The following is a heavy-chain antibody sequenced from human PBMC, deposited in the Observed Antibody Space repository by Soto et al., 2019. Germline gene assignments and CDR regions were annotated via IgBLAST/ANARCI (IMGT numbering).Heavy chain of an antibody. CDR1: GFTVSSYA. V-gene: IGHV3-23*01. Sequence: EVQLFESGGGLVQPGGSLRLSCAASGFTVSSYAMSWVRQAPGKGLEWVSAISGSGGSTYYADSVKGRFTISRDNSKNTLYLQMNSLRAEDTAVYYCAKGLAIFGVSNPFDYCRQGTLVTVSS. J-gene: IGHJ4*02. CDR3: AKGLAIFGVSNPFDY. D-gene: IGHD3-3*01. CDR2: ISGSGGST.